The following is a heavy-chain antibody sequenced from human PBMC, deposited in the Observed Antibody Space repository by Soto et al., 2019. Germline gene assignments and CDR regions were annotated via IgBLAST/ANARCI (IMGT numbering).Heavy chain of an antibody. CDR3: ASVPYSYDTRDPYY. D-gene: IGHD3-22*01. J-gene: IGHJ4*02. V-gene: IGHV4-31*03. Sequence: SETLSLTCTVSGGSISSGGYYWSWVRQLPGKGLEWIGYIYYTGSPYYNPSLKSRVTISIDTSKNQFSLNLSSVTAADTAVYYFASVPYSYDTRDPYYWSQGTLVTVSS. CDR1: GGSISSGGYY. CDR2: IYYTGSP.